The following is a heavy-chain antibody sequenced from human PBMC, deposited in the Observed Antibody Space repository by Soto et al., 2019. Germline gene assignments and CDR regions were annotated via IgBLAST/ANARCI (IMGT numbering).Heavy chain of an antibody. J-gene: IGHJ4*02. D-gene: IGHD6-25*01. Sequence: EVQLLESGGGLVQPGGSLRLSCAASGFTFSKYAMRWVRQAPGTGLEWVSAISGSGTTTYSADSVRGRFTISRDNSNNMLYLQMNSPRPEDTALYYCVKFFVETGGSSGWPWSLDSWGQGTLVTVSS. CDR3: VKFFVETGGSSGWPWSLDS. V-gene: IGHV3-23*01. CDR1: GFTFSKYA. CDR2: ISGSGTTT.